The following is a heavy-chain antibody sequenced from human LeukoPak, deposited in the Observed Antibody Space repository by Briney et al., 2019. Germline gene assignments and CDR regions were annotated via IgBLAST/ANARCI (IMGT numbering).Heavy chain of an antibody. CDR3: ARLGASDYVWGKWWYFDY. D-gene: IGHD3-16*01. V-gene: IGHV1-2*06. J-gene: IGHJ4*02. CDR1: GYTFTGYY. CDR2: INPNSGGT. Sequence: ASVKVSCKASGYTFTGYYMHWVRQAPGLGLEWMGRINPNSGGTNYAQKFQGRVTMTRDTSISTAYMELSRLRSDDTAVYYCARLGASDYVWGKWWYFDYWGQGTLVTVSS.